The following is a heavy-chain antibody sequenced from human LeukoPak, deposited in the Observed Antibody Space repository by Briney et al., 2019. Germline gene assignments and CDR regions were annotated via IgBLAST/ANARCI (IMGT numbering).Heavy chain of an antibody. V-gene: IGHV1-2*02. CDR1: GYTFTGYY. CDR2: INPNSGGT. J-gene: IGHJ5*02. CDR3: ARFDDVLTGSLWFDP. Sequence: GASVKVSCKASGYTFTGYYMHWVRQAPGQGLEWMGWINPNSGGTNYAQKFQGRVTMTRDTSISTAYMELSRPRSDDTAVYYCARFDDVLTGSLWFDPWGQGTLVTVSS. D-gene: IGHD3-9*01.